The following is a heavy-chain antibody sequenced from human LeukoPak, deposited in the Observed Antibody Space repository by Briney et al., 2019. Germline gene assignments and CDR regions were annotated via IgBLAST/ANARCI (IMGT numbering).Heavy chain of an antibody. CDR2: ISTRSTSI. CDR1: GFIFSSYS. V-gene: IGHV3-21*01. Sequence: GGSLRLSRAASGFIFSSYSMNWVRQAPGKGLEWVSSISTRSTSINYANSVKGRFTITRDNAQTSLYLQMNSLTAEDTAVYYCARDRGSGYASGLDAFDIWGQGTMVTVSS. CDR3: ARDRGSGYASGLDAFDI. D-gene: IGHD6-19*01. J-gene: IGHJ3*02.